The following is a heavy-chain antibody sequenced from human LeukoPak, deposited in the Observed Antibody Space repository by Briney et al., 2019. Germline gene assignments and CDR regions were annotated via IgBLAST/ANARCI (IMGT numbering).Heavy chain of an antibody. D-gene: IGHD5-24*01. CDR3: ARDGGGGYNQIDF. V-gene: IGHV3-11*06. CDR1: GFTFSDYY. Sequence: GGSLRLSCVASGFTFSDYYMSWIRQAPGKGLEWVSYISSSRSYTNYADSVKGRFTISRDSAKNSLYLQMNSLRAEDTAVYYCARDGGGGYNQIDFWGQRTLVTVSS. CDR2: ISSSRSYT. J-gene: IGHJ4*02.